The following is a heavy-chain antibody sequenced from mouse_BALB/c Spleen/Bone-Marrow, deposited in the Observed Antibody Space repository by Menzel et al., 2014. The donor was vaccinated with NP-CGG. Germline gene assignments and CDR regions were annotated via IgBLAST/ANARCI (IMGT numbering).Heavy chain of an antibody. CDR1: GYTFTDYN. V-gene: IGHV1S29*02. CDR3: ARGRELLLAS. D-gene: IGHD1-1*01. CDR2: IYPYNGGT. Sequence: VQLQQSGPELVKPGASVKISCKASGYTFTDYNMHWVKQSHGKSLEWIGYIYPYNGGTGYNQKFKSKATSTVDNSSSTAYMELRSLTSEDSAVYYCARGRELLLASGGEGTLVMVSA. J-gene: IGHJ3*01.